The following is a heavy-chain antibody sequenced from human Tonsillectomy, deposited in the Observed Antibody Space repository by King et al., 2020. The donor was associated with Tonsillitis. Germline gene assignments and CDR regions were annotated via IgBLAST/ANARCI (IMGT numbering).Heavy chain of an antibody. Sequence: VQLVESGGGLVQPGGSLKLSCAASGFTFSGSAMHWVRQASGKGLEWVGRIRSKANSYATAYAASVKGRFTISRDDSKNTAYLQMNSLKTEDTAVYYCTRSPRGNYNVGGGSNGLNSWGKGTLATVPP. CDR1: GFTFSGSA. D-gene: IGHD3-10*02. V-gene: IGHV3-73*02. CDR2: IRSKANSYAT. CDR3: TRSPRGNYNVGGGSNGLNS. J-gene: IGHJ5*02.